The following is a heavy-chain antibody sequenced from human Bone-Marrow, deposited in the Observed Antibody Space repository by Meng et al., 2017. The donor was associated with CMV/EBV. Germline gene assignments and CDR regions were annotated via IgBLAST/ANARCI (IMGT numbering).Heavy chain of an antibody. Sequence: GGSLRLSCAASGFTFDDYGMSWVRQAPGKGLEWVSGINWNGGSTGYADSVKGRFIISRDNAKKSVYLQMNSLRAGDTAVYYCVRYENLQHGMDVWGQGTTVTVSS. V-gene: IGHV3-20*04. J-gene: IGHJ6*02. CDR1: GFTFDDYG. D-gene: IGHD2-8*01. CDR2: INWNGGST. CDR3: VRYENLQHGMDV.